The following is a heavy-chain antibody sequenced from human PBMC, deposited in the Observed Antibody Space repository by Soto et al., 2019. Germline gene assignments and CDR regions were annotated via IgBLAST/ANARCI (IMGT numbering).Heavy chain of an antibody. Sequence: GGSLRLSCAASGFTFSSYAMHWVRQAPGKGLEWVAVISYDGSNKYYADSVKGRFTISRDNSKNTLYLQMNSLRAEDTAVYYCARGGYYDSSGYSGPRDYWGQGTLVTVSS. D-gene: IGHD3-22*01. V-gene: IGHV3-30-3*01. J-gene: IGHJ4*02. CDR2: ISYDGSNK. CDR1: GFTFSSYA. CDR3: ARGGYYDSSGYSGPRDY.